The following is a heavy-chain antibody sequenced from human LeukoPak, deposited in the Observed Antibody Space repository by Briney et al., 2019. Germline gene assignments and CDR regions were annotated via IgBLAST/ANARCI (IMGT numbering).Heavy chain of an antibody. CDR1: GYSLTSYW. J-gene: IGHJ3*02. Sequence: GESLKISCKGSGYSLTSYWIGWVRQMPGKGLEWMRIIYPGDSDTRYSPSFQGQVTISADKSISTAYLQWSSLKASDTAMYYCARHLSGYDPAFDIWGQGTMVTVSS. D-gene: IGHD5-12*01. CDR2: IYPGDSDT. CDR3: ARHLSGYDPAFDI. V-gene: IGHV5-51*01.